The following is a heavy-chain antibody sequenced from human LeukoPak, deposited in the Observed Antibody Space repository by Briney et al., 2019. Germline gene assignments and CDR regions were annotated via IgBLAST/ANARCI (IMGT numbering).Heavy chain of an antibody. D-gene: IGHD3-9*01. CDR3: ARYAPELRYFDWLGSWYFDY. J-gene: IGHJ4*02. CDR1: GGSFSGYY. Sequence: SETLSLTCAVYGGSFSGYYWSWIRQPPGKGLEWIGYIYYSGSTNYNPSLKSRVTISVDTSKNQFSLKLSSVTAADTAVYYCARYAPELRYFDWLGSWYFDYWGQGTLVTVSS. V-gene: IGHV4-59*08. CDR2: IYYSGST.